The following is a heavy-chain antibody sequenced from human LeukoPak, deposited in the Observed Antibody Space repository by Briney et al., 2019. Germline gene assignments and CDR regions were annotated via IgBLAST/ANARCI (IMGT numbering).Heavy chain of an antibody. D-gene: IGHD5-18*01. CDR2: IYYSGST. J-gene: IGHJ4*02. Sequence: SETLSLTCTVSGGSISSYYWSWIRQPPGKGLEWIGYIYYSGSTNYNPSLKSRVTISVDTSKNQFSLKLSSVTAADTAVYYCASGYSYAQGYFDYWGQGTLVTVSS. CDR1: GGSISSYY. CDR3: ASGYSYAQGYFDY. V-gene: IGHV4-59*01.